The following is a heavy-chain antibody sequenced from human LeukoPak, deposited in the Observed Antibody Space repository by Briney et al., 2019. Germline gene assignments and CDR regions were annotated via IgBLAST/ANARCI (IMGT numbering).Heavy chain of an antibody. J-gene: IGHJ4*02. V-gene: IGHV3-23*01. CDR1: GFTVSSNY. CDR3: AKAGPSGWYDYFDY. CDR2: ISGSGGST. D-gene: IGHD6-19*01. Sequence: GGSLRLSCAASGFTVSSNYMSWVRQAPGKGLEWVSAISGSGGSTYYADSVKGRFTISRDNSKNTLYLQMNSLRAEDTAVYYCAKAGPSGWYDYFDYWGQGTLVTVSS.